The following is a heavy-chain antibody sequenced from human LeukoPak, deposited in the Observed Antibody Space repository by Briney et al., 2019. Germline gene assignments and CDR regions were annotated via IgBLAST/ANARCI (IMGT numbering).Heavy chain of an antibody. Sequence: GASVKVSFRASGYTFTVYYMHWVGQAPGQGGEGMGWINPNSGGTNYAQKFQGRVTITRDTSISTAYMELSRLRSDDTAVYYCAREIEPATAIGIDYWGQGTLVTVSS. CDR3: AREIEPATAIGIDY. J-gene: IGHJ4*02. CDR1: GYTFTVYY. V-gene: IGHV1-2*02. D-gene: IGHD2-2*02. CDR2: INPNSGGT.